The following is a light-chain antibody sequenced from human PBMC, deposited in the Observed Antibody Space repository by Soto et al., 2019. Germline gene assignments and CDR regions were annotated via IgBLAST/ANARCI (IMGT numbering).Light chain of an antibody. CDR3: QKYNNWPLT. Sequence: EVGMTQSPATLSVSPGERATLSCRASQPVIDHFGWYQHKPGQPPRLLIYGATTRATGIPARFSGSGSGTEFPLTISSLQSEDFAVYYCQKYNNWPLTFGGGNKVEIK. V-gene: IGKV3D-15*01. CDR2: GAT. J-gene: IGKJ4*01. CDR1: QPVIDH.